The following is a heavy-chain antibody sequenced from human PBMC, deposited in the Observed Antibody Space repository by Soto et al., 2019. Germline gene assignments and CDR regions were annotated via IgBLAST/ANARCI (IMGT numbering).Heavy chain of an antibody. D-gene: IGHD4-17*01. CDR1: GGSISSYY. Sequence: SETLSLTCTVSGGSISSYYWSWIRQPPGKGLEWIGYIYYSGSTNYNPSLKSRVTISVDTSKNQCSLRLSSVTAADTAVYYCARRYGDCFDYWGQGNLVTVSS. J-gene: IGHJ4*02. V-gene: IGHV4-59*08. CDR3: ARRYGDCFDY. CDR2: IYYSGST.